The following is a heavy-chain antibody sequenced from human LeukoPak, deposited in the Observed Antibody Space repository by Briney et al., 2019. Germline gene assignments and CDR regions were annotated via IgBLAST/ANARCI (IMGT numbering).Heavy chain of an antibody. D-gene: IGHD3-10*01. V-gene: IGHV3-30*03. Sequence: PGGSLRLSCAASGFTFNSNGLHWVRQAPGKGLEWVAVISYDGSNKYYADSVKGRFTISRDNSKNTLYLQMNSLRAEDTAVYYCARDSWVTMVRGVLTGGWFDPWGQGTLVTVSS. CDR2: ISYDGSNK. CDR3: ARDSWVTMVRGVLTGGWFDP. CDR1: GFTFNSNG. J-gene: IGHJ5*02.